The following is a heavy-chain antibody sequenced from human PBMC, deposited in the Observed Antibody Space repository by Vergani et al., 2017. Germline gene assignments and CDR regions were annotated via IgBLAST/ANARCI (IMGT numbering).Heavy chain of an antibody. Sequence: EVQLLESGGGLVQPGGSLRLSCAASGFTFSSYAMSWVRQAPGKELEWVSASSGSGGSTYYADSVKGRFTISRDNSKNTLYLQMNSLRAEDTAVYYCAKDRITGTTNYYYYMDVWGKGTTVTVSS. CDR2: SSGSGGST. CDR1: GFTFSSYA. CDR3: AKDRITGTTNYYYYMDV. D-gene: IGHD1-7*01. J-gene: IGHJ6*03. V-gene: IGHV3-23*01.